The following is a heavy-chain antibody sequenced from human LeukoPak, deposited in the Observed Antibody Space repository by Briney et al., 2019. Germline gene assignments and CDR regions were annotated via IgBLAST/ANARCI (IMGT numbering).Heavy chain of an antibody. CDR1: GFTFSSYG. J-gene: IGHJ5*02. CDR2: IRYDGSNK. D-gene: IGHD6-13*01. CDR3: AKDLSSWSGFDP. Sequence: GGSLRLSCAAYGFTFSSYGMHWARQAPGKGLEWVAFIRYDGSNKYYADSVKGRFAISRDNSKNTLYLQMNSLRVEDTAVYYCAKDLSSWSGFDPWGLGTLVTVSS. V-gene: IGHV3-30*02.